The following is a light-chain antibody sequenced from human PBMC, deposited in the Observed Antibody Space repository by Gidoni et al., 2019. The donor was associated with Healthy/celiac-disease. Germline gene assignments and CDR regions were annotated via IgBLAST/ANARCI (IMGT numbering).Light chain of an antibody. V-gene: IGLV4-69*01. CDR2: LNSDGSH. Sequence: QLVLPQSPSASASLGASVKPTCTLSSGHSSSAIAWHQQQPEKAPRYLMKLNSDGSHSKGDGIPDRFSGSSSGAERYLTISSLQSEDEADYYCQTWGTGLDWVFGGGTKLTVL. CDR3: QTWGTGLDWV. J-gene: IGLJ3*02. CDR1: SGHSSSA.